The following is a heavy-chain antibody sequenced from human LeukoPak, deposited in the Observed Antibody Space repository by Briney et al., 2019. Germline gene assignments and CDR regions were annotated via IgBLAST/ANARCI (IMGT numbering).Heavy chain of an antibody. D-gene: IGHD3-22*01. CDR3: ARHHRAYYYYDSSGYYNY. CDR2: IYPGDSDT. J-gene: IGHJ4*02. CDR1: GYSFTSYW. Sequence: GESLKISCKGSGYSFTSYWIGWVRQMPGKGLEWMGIIYPGDSDTRYSPSFQGQVTISADKSISTANLQWSSLKASDTAMYYCARHHRAYYYYDSSGYYNYWGQGTLVTVSS. V-gene: IGHV5-51*01.